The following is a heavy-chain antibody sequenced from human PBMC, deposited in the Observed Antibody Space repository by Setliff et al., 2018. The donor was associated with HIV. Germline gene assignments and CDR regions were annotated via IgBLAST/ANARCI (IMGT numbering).Heavy chain of an antibody. J-gene: IGHJ6*03. Sequence: KTSETLSLTCTVSGGSITSYYWSWIRQPPGKGLEWIGYIYFTGSTNYNPSLKSRVTISVDTSKNQFSLKLSSVAAADTAVYYCARVKTYGDYPYYYYYMDVWGKGTTVTVSS. V-gene: IGHV4-59*01. CDR3: ARVKTYGDYPYYYYYMDV. D-gene: IGHD4-17*01. CDR1: GGSITSYY. CDR2: IYFTGST.